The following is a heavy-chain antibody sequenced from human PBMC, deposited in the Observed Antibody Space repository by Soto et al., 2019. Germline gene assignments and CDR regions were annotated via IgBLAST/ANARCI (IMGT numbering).Heavy chain of an antibody. CDR2: INHSGST. D-gene: IGHD3-10*01. CDR3: AIYLIHPVRGVFDS. CDR1: GGSFSGYY. J-gene: IGHJ4*02. V-gene: IGHV4-34*01. Sequence: SETLSLTCAVYGGSFSGYYWSWIRQPPGKGLEWIGEINHSGSTNYNPSLKSRVTISVDTSKNQFSLQLTSMTAADTAVYYCAIYLIHPVRGVFDSWGQALLVTVSS.